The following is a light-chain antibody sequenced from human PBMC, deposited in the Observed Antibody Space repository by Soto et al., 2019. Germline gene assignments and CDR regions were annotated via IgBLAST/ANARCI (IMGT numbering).Light chain of an antibody. J-gene: IGKJ5*01. Sequence: EIVMTQSPATLSVSPGESVTLSCRASQSVSSNLAWYQQKPGQVPRLLIYGVSTRATGFPARFSGSGSGTEFTLTISSLQSEDFAVYYCQQYSKGPPITFGQGTRLERK. CDR3: QQYSKGPPIT. CDR1: QSVSSN. V-gene: IGKV3-15*01. CDR2: GVS.